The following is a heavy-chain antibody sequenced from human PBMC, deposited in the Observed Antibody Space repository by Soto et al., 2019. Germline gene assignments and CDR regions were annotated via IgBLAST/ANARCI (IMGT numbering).Heavy chain of an antibody. Sequence: QITLRDSGPTLVRPTQTLTLTCTVAGFSLGTAGVGVDWIRQPPGKALEWLAAIYWGDDKRYRPPLKNRLTITKDTSKNQVVLTLTNMDALDAGPDYCAHRRVSSDYFDYLGQGSLFTVSS. CDR3: AHRRVSSDYFDY. V-gene: IGHV2-5*02. CDR1: GFSLGTAGVG. CDR2: IYWGDDK. J-gene: IGHJ4*02.